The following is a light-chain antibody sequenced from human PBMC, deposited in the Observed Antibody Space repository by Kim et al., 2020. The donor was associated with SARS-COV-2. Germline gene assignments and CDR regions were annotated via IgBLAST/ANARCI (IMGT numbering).Light chain of an antibody. CDR1: QNINNY. CDR2: DAS. J-gene: IGKJ4*01. V-gene: IGKV1-33*01. Sequence: ASVGDRVTITCQASQNINNYLKWYQQKPRKAPKLLIFDASNLEPGVPSRFSGRGSGTDFTFTISNLQPEDIGTYYCQQYDNLPLTFGGGTKVEIK. CDR3: QQYDNLPLT.